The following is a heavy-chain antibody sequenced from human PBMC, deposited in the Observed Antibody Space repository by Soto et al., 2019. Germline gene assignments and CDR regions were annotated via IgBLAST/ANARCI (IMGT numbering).Heavy chain of an antibody. CDR1: GFTLSSYA. CDR2: ISYDGSNK. CDR3: AREDSSDAFDI. Sequence: PGGSLRLSCAASGFTLSSYAMHWVRQAPGKGLEWVAVISYDGSNKYYADSVKGRFTISRDNSKNTLYLQMNSLRAEDTAVYYCAREDSSDAFDIWGQGTMVTVSS. V-gene: IGHV3-30-3*01. D-gene: IGHD3-22*01. J-gene: IGHJ3*02.